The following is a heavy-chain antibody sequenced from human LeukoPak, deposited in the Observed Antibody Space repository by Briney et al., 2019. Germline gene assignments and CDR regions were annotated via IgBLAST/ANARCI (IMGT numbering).Heavy chain of an antibody. CDR1: GGSFSGYY. CDR2: INHSGST. J-gene: IGHJ5*02. V-gene: IGHV4-34*01. CDR3: ARVGRYLHWFDP. Sequence: PSETLSLTCAVYGGSFSGYYWSWIRQPPGKGLEWIGEINHSGSTNYNPSLKSRVTISVDTSKNQFSLKLSSVTAADTAVHYCARVGRYLHWFDPWGQGTLVTVSS. D-gene: IGHD1-1*01.